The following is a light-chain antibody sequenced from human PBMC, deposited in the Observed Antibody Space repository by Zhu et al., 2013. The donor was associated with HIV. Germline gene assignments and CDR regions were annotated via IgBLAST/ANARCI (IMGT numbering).Light chain of an antibody. Sequence: DIQMTQSPSYVSASVGDRVVITCRASQDIGTWLAWYQQKPGRAPKFLIYGASNLQNGVPSRFSGSGSGTDFTLTISSLQPDDSATYYCQQYRTYPLTFGGGTKV. CDR2: GAS. CDR3: QQYRTYPLT. J-gene: IGKJ4*01. CDR1: QDIGTW. V-gene: IGKV1D-16*01.